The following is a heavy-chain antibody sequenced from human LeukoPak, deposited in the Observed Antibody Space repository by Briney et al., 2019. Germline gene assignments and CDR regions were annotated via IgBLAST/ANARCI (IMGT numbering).Heavy chain of an antibody. CDR2: ISSSSSDI. D-gene: IGHD6-19*01. CDR3: ASTRLAAAFDI. CDR1: GFTFSSYS. V-gene: IGHV3-21*01. J-gene: IGHJ3*02. Sequence: GGSLRLSCAASGFTFSSYSMNWVRQAPGKGLEWVSSISSSSSDIYYADSVKGRFTISRDNAKNSLYLQMNSQRAEDTAVYYCASTRLAAAFDIWGQGTMVTVSS.